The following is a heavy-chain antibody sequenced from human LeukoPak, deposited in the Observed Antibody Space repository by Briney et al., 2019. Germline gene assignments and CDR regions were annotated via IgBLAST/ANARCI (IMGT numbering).Heavy chain of an antibody. V-gene: IGHV4-59*01. CDR2: IYYSGST. D-gene: IGHD6-13*01. J-gene: IGHJ5*02. Sequence: SETLSLTCAVYGGSFSSYYWSWIRQPPGKGLEWIGYIYYSGSTNYNPSLKSRVTISVDTSKNQFSLKVNSVTAADTAVYYCARSPYSSSWYPFAPWGQGTLVTVSS. CDR1: GGSFSSYY. CDR3: ARSPYSSSWYPFAP.